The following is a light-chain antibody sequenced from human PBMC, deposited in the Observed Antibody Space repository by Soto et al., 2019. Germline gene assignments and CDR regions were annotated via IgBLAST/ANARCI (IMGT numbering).Light chain of an antibody. V-gene: IGKV1-5*03. CDR1: QSISTY. CDR2: KAS. Sequence: DIQMTQSPSTLSASVGDRVAITCXASQSISTYLAWYQQKPGKAPKLLIYKASSLESGVPSRFSGSGSGAEFTLTISSLQPDDFATYYCQQYNTYSRTFGQGTKVDIK. J-gene: IGKJ1*01. CDR3: QQYNTYSRT.